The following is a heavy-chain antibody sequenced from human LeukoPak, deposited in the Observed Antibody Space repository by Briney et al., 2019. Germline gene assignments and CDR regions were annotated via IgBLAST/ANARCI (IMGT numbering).Heavy chain of an antibody. CDR2: IYTSGST. CDR3: ARADGSRGYRYYYYYYMDV. D-gene: IGHD3-16*02. V-gene: IGHV4-61*02. CDR1: GGSISSGSYY. J-gene: IGHJ6*03. Sequence: SQTPSLTCTVSGGSISSGSYYWSWIRQPAGKGLEWIGRIYTSGSTNYNPSLKSRVTISVDTSKNQFSLKLSSVTAADTAVYYCARADGSRGYRYYYYYYMDVWGKGTTVTVSS.